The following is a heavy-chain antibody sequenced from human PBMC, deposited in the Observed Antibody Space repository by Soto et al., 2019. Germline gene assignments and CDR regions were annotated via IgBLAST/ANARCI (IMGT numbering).Heavy chain of an antibody. CDR3: ARYCSGGSCYSDAFDI. CDR1: GFTFSSYS. J-gene: IGHJ3*02. D-gene: IGHD2-15*01. Sequence: GGSLRLSCAASGFTFSSYSMNWVRQAPGKGLEWVSYISSSSSTIYYADSVKGRFTISRDNAKNSLYLQMNSLRAEDTAVYYCARYCSGGSCYSDAFDIWGQGTRVTVS. V-gene: IGHV3-48*01. CDR2: ISSSSSTI.